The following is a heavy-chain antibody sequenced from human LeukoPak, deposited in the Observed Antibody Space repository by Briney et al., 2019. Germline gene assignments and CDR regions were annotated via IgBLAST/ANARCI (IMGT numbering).Heavy chain of an antibody. D-gene: IGHD6-19*01. CDR1: GGSISSSSYY. CDR2: IYYSGST. J-gene: IGHJ4*02. CDR3: ATFGQWLATDY. Sequence: SETLSLTCTVSGGSISSSSYYWGWIRQPPGKGLEWIGSIYYSGSTYYNPSLKSRVTISVDTSKNQFSLKLSSVTAADTAVYYCATFGQWLATDYWGQGTLVTVSS. V-gene: IGHV4-39*01.